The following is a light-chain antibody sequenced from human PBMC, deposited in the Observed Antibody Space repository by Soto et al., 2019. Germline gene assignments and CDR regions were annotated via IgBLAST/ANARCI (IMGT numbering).Light chain of an antibody. J-gene: IGKJ1*01. CDR2: GTS. V-gene: IGKV3-15*01. CDR1: QSVTTN. Sequence: EVVMTQSPASLCVSTGERATLSWRASQSVTTNFAWYKQKPGQAPRLLIYGTSNRAAGVPARYSGSRSGTEFTLTISSLQSEDFAVYYCQQYNKWPSTFGQGTKVDIK. CDR3: QQYNKWPST.